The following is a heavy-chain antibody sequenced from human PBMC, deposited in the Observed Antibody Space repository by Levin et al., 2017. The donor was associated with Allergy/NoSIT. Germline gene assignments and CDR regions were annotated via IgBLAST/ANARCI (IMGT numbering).Heavy chain of an antibody. J-gene: IGHJ4*02. Sequence: LSLTCAASGFTFSSPGMHWVRQAPGKGLEWVAVIWYDGSNKYYADSVKGRFTISRDNSKNTLYLQMNSLRAEDTAVYYCARDQNTYFDYWGQGTLVTVSS. V-gene: IGHV3-33*01. CDR2: IWYDGSNK. CDR1: GFTFSSPG. CDR3: ARDQNTYFDY.